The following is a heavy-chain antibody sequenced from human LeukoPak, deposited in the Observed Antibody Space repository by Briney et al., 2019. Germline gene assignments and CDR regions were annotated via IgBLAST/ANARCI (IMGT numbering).Heavy chain of an antibody. D-gene: IGHD3-3*01. CDR1: GFTFSSYW. V-gene: IGHV3-7*01. CDR3: ARAPPYYDFWSGLIAFDI. CDR2: IKQDGSEK. J-gene: IGHJ3*02. Sequence: PGGSLRLSCAASGFTFSSYWMSWVRQAPGKGLEWVANIKQDGSEKYYVDSVKGRFTISRDNAKNSLYLQMNSLRAEDTAVYYFARAPPYYDFWSGLIAFDIWGQGTMVTVSS.